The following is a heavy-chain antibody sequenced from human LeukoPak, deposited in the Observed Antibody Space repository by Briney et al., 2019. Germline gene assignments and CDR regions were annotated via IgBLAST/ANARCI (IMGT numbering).Heavy chain of an antibody. CDR1: GYTFTGYH. CDR3: ARETGYSFGFDY. J-gene: IGHJ4*02. V-gene: IGHV1-2*06. Sequence: ASVKVSCKASGYTFTGYHMHWVRQAPGQGLEWMGRINPNSGGTNYAQKFQGRVTMTRDTSISTAYMELSRLRSDDTAVYYCARETGYSFGFDYWGQGTLVTVSS. D-gene: IGHD5-18*01. CDR2: INPNSGGT.